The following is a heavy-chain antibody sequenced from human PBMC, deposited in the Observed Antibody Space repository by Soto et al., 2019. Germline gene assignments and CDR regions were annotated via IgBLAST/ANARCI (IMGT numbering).Heavy chain of an antibody. CDR1: GGSISSYY. Sequence: QVQLQESGPGLVKPSETLSLTCTVSGGSISSYYWSWIRQPPGKGLEWIGYIYYSGSTNYNPSLKSRVTLSVDTSKNQFSLKLSSVTAADTAVYYCAREMSWDLGYFDYWGHGTLVTVSS. V-gene: IGHV4-59*01. J-gene: IGHJ4*01. CDR3: AREMSWDLGYFDY. CDR2: IYYSGST. D-gene: IGHD3-16*01.